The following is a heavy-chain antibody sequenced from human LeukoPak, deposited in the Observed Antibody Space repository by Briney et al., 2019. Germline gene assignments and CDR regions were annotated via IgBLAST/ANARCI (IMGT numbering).Heavy chain of an antibody. V-gene: IGHV3-23*01. CDR2: ISGSGGST. Sequence: SGGSLRLSCAASGFTFSSYAMSWVRQAPGKGLEWVSAISGSGGSTYYADSVKGRFTISRDNSKNTLYLQMNSLRAEDTAVYYCAKDSYGDFVQLDYFDYWGQGTLVTVSS. CDR3: AKDSYGDFVQLDYFDY. CDR1: GFTFSSYA. D-gene: IGHD4-17*01. J-gene: IGHJ4*02.